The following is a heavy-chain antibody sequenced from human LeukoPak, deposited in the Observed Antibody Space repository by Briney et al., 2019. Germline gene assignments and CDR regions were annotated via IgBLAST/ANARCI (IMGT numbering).Heavy chain of an antibody. D-gene: IGHD2-2*01. CDR3: ARDPGYCSSTSCYSYYFDC. J-gene: IGHJ4*02. Sequence: PGGSLRLSCAASGFTFTSYSMNWVRQAPGKGLERVSSITSSSRYIYYADSVKGRFTISRDNAENSLYLQMNSLRAEDTAVYYCARDPGYCSSTSCYSYYFDCWGQGTLVTVSS. V-gene: IGHV3-21*01. CDR2: ITSSSRYI. CDR1: GFTFTSYS.